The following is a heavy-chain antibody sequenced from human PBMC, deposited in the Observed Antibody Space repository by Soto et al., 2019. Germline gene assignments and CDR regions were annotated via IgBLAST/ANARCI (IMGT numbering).Heavy chain of an antibody. D-gene: IGHD6-13*01. J-gene: IGHJ4*02. CDR3: ARSSSSSWRGDFDY. V-gene: IGHV3-30-3*01. CDR2: ISYDGSNK. CDR1: GFTFSSYA. Sequence: GSLRLSCAASGFTFSSYAMHWVRQAPGKGLEWVAVISYDGSNKYYADSVKGRFTISRDNSKNTLYLQMNSLRAEDTAVYYCARSSSSSWRGDFDYWGQGTLVTVSS.